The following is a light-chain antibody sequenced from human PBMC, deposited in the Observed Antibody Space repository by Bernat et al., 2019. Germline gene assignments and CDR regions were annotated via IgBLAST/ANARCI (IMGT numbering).Light chain of an antibody. Sequence: QSALTQPASVSGSPGQSITISCTGTSSDVGGYNYVSWYQQPPGTAPKLMIYEVSNRPSGVPDRFSGSKSGNTASLTISGLQAEDEADYYCSSYTSSSTYWVFGGGTKLTVL. CDR1: SSDVGGYNY. V-gene: IGLV2-18*02. J-gene: IGLJ3*02. CDR3: SSYTSSSTYWV. CDR2: EVS.